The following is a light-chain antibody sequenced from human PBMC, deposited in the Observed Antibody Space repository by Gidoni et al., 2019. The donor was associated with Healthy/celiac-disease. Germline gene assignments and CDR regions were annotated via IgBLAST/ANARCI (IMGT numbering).Light chain of an antibody. CDR1: QSISIY. J-gene: IGKJ1*01. Sequence: DIQMTQSPSSLSASVGDRVTITFRASQSISIYLNWYPQKPGKATKLLIYAASSLQSGVPSGFSGSGSGTDFNLTISSLQPEDFATYYCQQSYRIPWTFGQGTKVEIK. V-gene: IGKV1-39*01. CDR3: QQSYRIPWT. CDR2: AAS.